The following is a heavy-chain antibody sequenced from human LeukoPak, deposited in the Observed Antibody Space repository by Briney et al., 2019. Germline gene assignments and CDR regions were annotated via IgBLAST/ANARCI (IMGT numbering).Heavy chain of an antibody. J-gene: IGHJ4*02. CDR2: ISWNSGNI. CDR3: AKDQDQWLVRGGSFDY. Sequence: PGGSLRLSCAASGFTFDDYAMHWVRQAPGKGLEWVSGISWNSGNIGYADSVKGRFTVSRDNAKNSLYLQMHSLRAEDTALYYCAKDQDQWLVRGGSFDYWGQGTLVTVSS. V-gene: IGHV3-9*01. CDR1: GFTFDDYA. D-gene: IGHD6-19*01.